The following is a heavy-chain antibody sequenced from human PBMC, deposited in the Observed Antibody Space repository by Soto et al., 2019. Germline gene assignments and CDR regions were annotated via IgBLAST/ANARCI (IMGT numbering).Heavy chain of an antibody. D-gene: IGHD2-15*01. CDR1: GGSINTFY. CDR3: AREAYPLCRSGPRCYGGWFDA. J-gene: IGHJ5*02. V-gene: IGHV4-59*01. Sequence: KSSETLSLTCIVSGGSINTFYWSWIRQPPGKGLEWIGYIYDSGSTYYNPSLKSRVTTSLDTSKKHFYLNLTSVTAADTAVYYCAREAYPLCRSGPRCYGGWFDAWGQGTLVTVSS. CDR2: IYDSGST.